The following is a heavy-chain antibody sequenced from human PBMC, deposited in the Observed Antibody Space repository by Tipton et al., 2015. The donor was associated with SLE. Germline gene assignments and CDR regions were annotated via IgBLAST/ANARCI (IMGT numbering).Heavy chain of an antibody. CDR1: GFTFSSYE. V-gene: IGHV3-48*03. D-gene: IGHD4-17*01. J-gene: IGHJ3*02. CDR3: ARDMGLRGAFDI. CDR2: ISSSGSTI. Sequence: SLRLSCAASGFTFSSYEMNWVRQAPGKGLEWVLYISSSGSTIYYADSVKGRFTISRDNAKNSLYLQMNSLRAEDTAVYYCARDMGLRGAFDIWGQGTMVTVSS.